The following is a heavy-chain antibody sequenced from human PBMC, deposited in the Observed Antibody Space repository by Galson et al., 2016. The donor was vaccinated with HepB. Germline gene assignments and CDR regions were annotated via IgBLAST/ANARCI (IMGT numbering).Heavy chain of an antibody. CDR1: GGTFSRYA. Sequence: SVKVSCKASGGTFSRYAISWVRQAPGQGLEWLGAIVPVLGTPNYAQRFRGRVTITADESTTTAYMEVSSLRSDDMAVYYCARSRGELLQTIDAFDIWGQGTMVTVS. CDR2: IVPVLGTP. CDR3: ARSRGELLQTIDAFDI. V-gene: IGHV1-69*13. J-gene: IGHJ3*02. D-gene: IGHD1-7*01.